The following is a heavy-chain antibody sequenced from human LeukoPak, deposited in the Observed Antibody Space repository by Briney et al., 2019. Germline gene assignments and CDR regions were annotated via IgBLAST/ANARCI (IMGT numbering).Heavy chain of an antibody. D-gene: IGHD3-10*01. Sequence: SQTLSLTCTVSGGSISSGDYYWSWIRQPPGKGLEWIGYIYYSGSTYYNPSLKSRVAISVDTSKNQFSLKLSSVTAADTAVYYRARGRFGVKGAFDIWGQGTMVTVSS. CDR2: IYYSGST. CDR1: GGSISSGDYY. V-gene: IGHV4-30-4*01. CDR3: ARGRFGVKGAFDI. J-gene: IGHJ3*02.